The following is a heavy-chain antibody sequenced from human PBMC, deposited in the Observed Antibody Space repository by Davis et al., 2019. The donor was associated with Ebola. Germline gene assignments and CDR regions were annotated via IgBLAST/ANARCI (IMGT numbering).Heavy chain of an antibody. D-gene: IGHD6-6*01. J-gene: IGHJ6*02. CDR1: GFTLSSYA. CDR3: ARAGLDEQLVQDYYGMDV. V-gene: IGHV3-21*05. Sequence: GESLKISCAASGFTLSSYAMSWVRQAPGKGLEWVSYISSSSSYTNYADSVKGRFTISRDNAKNSLYLQMNSLRAEDTAVYYCARAGLDEQLVQDYYGMDVWGQGTTVTVSS. CDR2: ISSSSSYT.